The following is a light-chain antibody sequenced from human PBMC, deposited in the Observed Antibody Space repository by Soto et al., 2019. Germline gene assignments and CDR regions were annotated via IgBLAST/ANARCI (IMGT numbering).Light chain of an antibody. CDR1: QSVTTSY. CDR2: GTS. V-gene: IGKV3D-20*02. J-gene: IGKJ1*01. Sequence: EIVLTQSPGTLSLSPGERATLSCRTSQSVTTSYLAWYQQKPGQAPRLLIYGTSNRATGIPDRFSGSGSATDFTLTISRLEPEDFAVYYCQQRTDRPPWTFGQGTKVESK. CDR3: QQRTDRPPWT.